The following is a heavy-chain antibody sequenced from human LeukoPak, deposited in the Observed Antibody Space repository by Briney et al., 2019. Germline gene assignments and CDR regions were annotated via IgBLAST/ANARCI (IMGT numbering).Heavy chain of an antibody. D-gene: IGHD6-13*01. CDR3: ARNGIAAAGILDY. Sequence: PGGSLRLSCAASGFTLSTYAMPWFGRAPGRGRGGVAVISYDGSNKYYADSVKGRFTISRDNSKNTLYLQMNSLRAEDTAVYYCARNGIAAAGILDYWGQGTLVTVSS. J-gene: IGHJ4*02. CDR2: ISYDGSNK. CDR1: GFTLSTYA. V-gene: IGHV3-30*04.